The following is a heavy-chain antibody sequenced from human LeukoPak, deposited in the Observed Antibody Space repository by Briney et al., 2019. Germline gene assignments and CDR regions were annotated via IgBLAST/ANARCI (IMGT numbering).Heavy chain of an antibody. V-gene: IGHV4-59*01. CDR2: IYYSGST. D-gene: IGHD3-10*01. CDR3: ARSSYYYGADAFDI. J-gene: IGHJ3*02. Sequence: SETLSLTCTVSGGSISSYYWSWIRQPPGKGLEWIGYIYYSGSTNYNPSLKSRVTISLDTSKTQFSLKLSSVTAADTAVYFCARSSYYYGADAFDIWGQGTMVTVSS. CDR1: GGSISSYY.